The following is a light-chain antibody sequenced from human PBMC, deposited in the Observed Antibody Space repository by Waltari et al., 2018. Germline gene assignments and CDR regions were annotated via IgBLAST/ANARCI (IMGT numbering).Light chain of an antibody. Sequence: DIQMTQSPASVSDSVGDRVTITCRASQSIVKWLAWSQQMPGKAPKLIVYAVSNLQSGVSPRFSGSGSGTDFTLTIVNLQPEDFATYYCQQAYTFPYTFGQGTKLEIK. V-gene: IGKV1D-12*01. CDR1: QSIVKW. CDR3: QQAYTFPYT. J-gene: IGKJ2*01. CDR2: AVS.